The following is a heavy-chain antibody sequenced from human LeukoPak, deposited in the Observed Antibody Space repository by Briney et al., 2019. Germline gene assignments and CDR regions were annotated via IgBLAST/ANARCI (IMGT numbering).Heavy chain of an antibody. V-gene: IGHV4-34*01. Sequence: SETLSLTCAVYGGSFSGYYWSWIRQPPGKGLEWIGEINHSGSTNYNPSLKSRVTISVDTSKNQFSLKLSSVTAADTAVYYCARVGAPHYYSMDVWGKGTTVTVSS. CDR2: INHSGST. D-gene: IGHD4-17*01. CDR3: ARVGAPHYYSMDV. J-gene: IGHJ6*04. CDR1: GGSFSGYY.